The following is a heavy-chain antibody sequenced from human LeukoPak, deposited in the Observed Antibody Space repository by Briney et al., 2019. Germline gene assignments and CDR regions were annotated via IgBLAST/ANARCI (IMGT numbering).Heavy chain of an antibody. Sequence: SETLSLTCTVSGDSISSSSYYWGWIRQPPGKGLEWIGSIYSSGSTYYNPSLKSRVTMSLDKSKNHLSLNLTSVTAADTAVYYCSRESGAFSPFGYWGQGTLVTVSS. CDR3: SRESGAFSPFGY. CDR2: IYSSGST. J-gene: IGHJ4*02. CDR1: GDSISSSSYY. D-gene: IGHD1-26*01. V-gene: IGHV4-39*07.